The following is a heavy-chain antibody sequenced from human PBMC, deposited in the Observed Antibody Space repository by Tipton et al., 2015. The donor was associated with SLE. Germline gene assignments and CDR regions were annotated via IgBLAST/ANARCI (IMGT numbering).Heavy chain of an antibody. CDR3: AREVDLEWIHDL. CDR2: FYTRGST. Sequence: LRLSCTVSGDSITSGYYYWTWIRQPAGEGLEWIGRFYTRGSTNYNPAHKSRVTISVDTSKNQFSLKWSSVTAADTAVYYCAREVDLEWIHDLWGQGTLVTVSS. V-gene: IGHV4-61*02. CDR1: GDSITSGYYY. D-gene: IGHD3-3*01. J-gene: IGHJ5*02.